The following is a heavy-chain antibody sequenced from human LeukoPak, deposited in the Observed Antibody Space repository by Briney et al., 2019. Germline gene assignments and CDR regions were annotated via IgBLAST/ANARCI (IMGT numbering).Heavy chain of an antibody. Sequence: GGSLRLSCAASGFTVSSNYMSGVRQAPGKGREGGSVIYSGGSTYYADSVTGRFTTSSNNYKNPLYLQMNSLRAEDTAVYYCATLAKDDLWGQGTLVTVSS. CDR3: ATLAKDDL. CDR2: IYSGGST. D-gene: IGHD5-12*01. CDR1: GFTVSSNY. J-gene: IGHJ4*02. V-gene: IGHV3-53*01.